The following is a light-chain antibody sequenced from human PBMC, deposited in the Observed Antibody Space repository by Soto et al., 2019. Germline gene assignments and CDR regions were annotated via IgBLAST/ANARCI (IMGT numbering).Light chain of an antibody. CDR3: SSYTSGSTYV. CDR2: EVN. V-gene: IGLV2-14*01. J-gene: IGLJ1*01. CDR1: SSDVGRYNY. Sequence: QSALTQPVSVSGSPGQSIIISCTGTSSDVGRYNYVSWYQQHPGKVPKLLIYEVNNRPSGISNRFSGSKSGNTASLTISGLQAEDEADYYCSSYTSGSTYVFGSGTKLTVL.